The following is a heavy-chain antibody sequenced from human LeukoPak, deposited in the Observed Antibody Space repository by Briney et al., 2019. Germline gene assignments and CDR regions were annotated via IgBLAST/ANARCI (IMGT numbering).Heavy chain of an antibody. J-gene: IGHJ4*02. CDR2: ISGIDT. CDR3: TKDAPDSGGWFFFDS. D-gene: IGHD6-19*01. CDR1: GFTFSSYA. Sequence: GGSLRLSCAASGFTFSSYAMSWVRQAPGKGLEWVSTISGIDTFYADSVKGRFTISRDNSKNTLYLQMISLRAEDTAVYYCTKDAPDSGGWFFFDSWGQGTLVTVSS. V-gene: IGHV3-23*01.